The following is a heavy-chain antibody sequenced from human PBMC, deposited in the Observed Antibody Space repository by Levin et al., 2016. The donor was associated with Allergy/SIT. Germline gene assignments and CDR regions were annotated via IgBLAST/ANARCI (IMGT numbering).Heavy chain of an antibody. CDR1: GDSISGYY. CDR2: IYKFGSP. J-gene: IGHJ5*02. V-gene: IGHV4-59*08. D-gene: IGHD6-13*01. Sequence: SETLSLTCTVSGDSISGYYWSWIRQAPGKGLEWIGDIYKFGSPDYNPSLNSRVTISLDTSKNQFSLRVISVTAADTAVYYCARGGSSRWFDPWGQGTLVTVSS. CDR3: ARGGSSRWFDP.